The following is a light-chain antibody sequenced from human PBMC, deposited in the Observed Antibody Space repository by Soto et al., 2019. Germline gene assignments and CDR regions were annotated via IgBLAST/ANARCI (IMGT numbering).Light chain of an antibody. CDR2: STD. J-gene: IGLJ2*01. Sequence: QTVVTQEPSFSVSPGGTVTRTCGLSSGSVSTSYYPSWYQQTPGQAPRTLIYSTDSRSSGVPDRFSGYILGNKAALTITGAHADGDSDYYCVLYMGSGLSVFGGGTTLPVL. CDR1: SGSVSTSYY. CDR3: VLYMGSGLSV. V-gene: IGLV8-61*01.